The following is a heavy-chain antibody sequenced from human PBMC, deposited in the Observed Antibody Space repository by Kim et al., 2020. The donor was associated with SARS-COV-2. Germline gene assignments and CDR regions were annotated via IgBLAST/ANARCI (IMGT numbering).Heavy chain of an antibody. D-gene: IGHD6-19*01. J-gene: IGHJ4*02. CDR3: ARHPKYSSGWYSFDY. V-gene: IGHV5-51*01. Sequence: PSFQGQVTISADRSISTAYLQWSSLKASDTAMYYCARHPKYSSGWYSFDYWGQGTLVTVSS.